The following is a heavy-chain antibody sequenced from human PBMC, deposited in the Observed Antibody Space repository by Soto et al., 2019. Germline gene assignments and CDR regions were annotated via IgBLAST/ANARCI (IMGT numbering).Heavy chain of an antibody. CDR2: ISSSSSYI. CDR3: ARDLYSSSARYFDY. D-gene: IGHD6-6*01. CDR1: GFTFSSYS. V-gene: IGHV3-21*01. J-gene: IGHJ4*02. Sequence: EVQLVESGGGLVKPGGSLRLSCAASGFTFSSYSMNWVRQAPGKGLEWVSSISSSSSYIYYADSVKGRFTISRDNAKNSLYLQMNSLRAEDTAVSYCARDLYSSSARYFDYWGQGTLVTVSS.